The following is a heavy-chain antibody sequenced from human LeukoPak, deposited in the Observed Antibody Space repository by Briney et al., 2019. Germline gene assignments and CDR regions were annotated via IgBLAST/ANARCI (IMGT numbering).Heavy chain of an antibody. CDR1: GFTFSSSS. D-gene: IGHD6-19*01. V-gene: IGHV3-23*01. Sequence: RGSLRLSRAAPGFTFSSSSMSSVRQAPGKGLEWVSVISGSGGSTDYADSVKGRFTISRDNSKNTLYLQMNSLRAEDTAVYYCAKGSGWYVWGQGTLVTVSS. CDR2: ISGSGGST. J-gene: IGHJ1*01. CDR3: AKGSGWYV.